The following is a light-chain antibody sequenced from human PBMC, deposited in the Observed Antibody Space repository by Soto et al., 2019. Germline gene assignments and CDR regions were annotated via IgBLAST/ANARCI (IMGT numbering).Light chain of an antibody. CDR2: DAS. CDR1: QSISNR. Sequence: DIQMTQSPSTLSASVGDRVTITCRASQSISNRLAWYQQKPGKAPKVLIYDASSLESGVPSRFSGSGSATEFILTISSLQPDDFATYHCQQYGGVWTFGQRTKVDIK. J-gene: IGKJ1*01. V-gene: IGKV1-5*01. CDR3: QQYGGVWT.